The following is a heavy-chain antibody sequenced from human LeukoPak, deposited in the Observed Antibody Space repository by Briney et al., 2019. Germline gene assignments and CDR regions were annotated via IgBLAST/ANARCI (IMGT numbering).Heavy chain of an antibody. CDR2: ISAYNGNT. CDR1: GYTFTSYG. CDR3: ARDYDILTGYGVYFDY. D-gene: IGHD3-9*01. V-gene: IGHV1-18*01. Sequence: ASVKVSCKASGYTFTSYGISWVRQAPGQGLEWMGWISAYNGNTNYAQKLQGRVTMTTDTSTSTAYVELRSLRSDDTAVYYCARDYDILTGYGVYFDYWGQGTLVTVSS. J-gene: IGHJ4*02.